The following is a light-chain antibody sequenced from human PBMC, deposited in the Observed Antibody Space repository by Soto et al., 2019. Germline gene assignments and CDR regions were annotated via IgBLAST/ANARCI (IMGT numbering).Light chain of an antibody. Sequence: EIVLTQYPGTLSSSPGERATLSCRASQSVSTNNLAWYQQRPGQAPRLLIYGASRRATGIPDRFSGSGSGTDYTLTISRLEPEDCAVYYCQQYGSSPITFGQGTRLDIK. CDR2: GAS. CDR3: QQYGSSPIT. J-gene: IGKJ5*01. V-gene: IGKV3-20*01. CDR1: QSVSTNN.